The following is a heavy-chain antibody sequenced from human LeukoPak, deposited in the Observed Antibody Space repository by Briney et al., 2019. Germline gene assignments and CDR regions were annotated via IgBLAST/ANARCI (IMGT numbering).Heavy chain of an antibody. J-gene: IGHJ4*02. CDR3: AREGYYGSGSPPSLYFDY. CDR1: GFTFRNYV. V-gene: IGHV3-30-3*01. CDR2: TSSDLNVK. Sequence: GGSLGLSCAASGFTFRNYVIHWVHQAPGKGLEWVAVTSSDLNVKLYADSVKGRFTISRDNSRSTLYLQMNSLRPEDTAIYYCAREGYYGSGSPPSLYFDYWGQGTLVTVSS. D-gene: IGHD3-10*01.